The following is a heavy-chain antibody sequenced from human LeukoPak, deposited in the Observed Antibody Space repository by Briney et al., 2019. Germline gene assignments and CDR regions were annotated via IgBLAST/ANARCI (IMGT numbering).Heavy chain of an antibody. CDR1: GFTFSGSP. Sequence: PGGSLILSCAASGFTFSGSPILWVRQASGKGLEWVGRIRSKADNYATAYAASVQGRCTISRDDSKNTAYLQLNSLKTEDTAVYYCTQSNYWGQGALVTVSS. CDR2: IRSKADNYAT. CDR3: TQSNY. V-gene: IGHV3-73*01. J-gene: IGHJ4*02.